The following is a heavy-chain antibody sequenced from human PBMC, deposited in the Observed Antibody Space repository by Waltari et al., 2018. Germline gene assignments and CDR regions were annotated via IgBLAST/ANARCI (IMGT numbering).Heavy chain of an antibody. V-gene: IGHV2-5*02. CDR1: GFSLTATGEA. CDR2: VHWDGDK. CDR3: AHSRYIRGWPNWFDP. J-gene: IGHJ5*02. Sequence: QITLTESGPSMVKATETLTLTCNFSGFSLTATGEAVAWSRQPPGKALEWLGIVHWDGDKRYSPSLRDRVTFTMDTSKNEVILTLTNIVPGDAGTYFCAHSRYIRGWPNWFDPWGQGTPVTVSA. D-gene: IGHD6-19*01.